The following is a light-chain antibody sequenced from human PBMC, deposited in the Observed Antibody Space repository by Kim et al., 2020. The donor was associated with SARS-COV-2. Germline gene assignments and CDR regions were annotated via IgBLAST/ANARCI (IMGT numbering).Light chain of an antibody. CDR1: SGHSNYA. CDR2: VNNDGSN. J-gene: IGLJ3*02. CDR3: QTWGTGIWM. Sequence: ASVKLTCTLSSGHSNYASAWHQQQPEKGPRYLMKVNNDGSNSKGDGIPDRFSGSSSGAERYLTISSLQAEDEADYCCQTWGTGIWMFGGGTKLTVL. V-gene: IGLV4-69*02.